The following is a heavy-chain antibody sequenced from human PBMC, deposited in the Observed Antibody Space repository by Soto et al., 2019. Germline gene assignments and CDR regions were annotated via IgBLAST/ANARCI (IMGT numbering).Heavy chain of an antibody. J-gene: IGHJ4*02. D-gene: IGHD6-6*01. CDR3: AKEAVYSGSSWDF. CDR2: ISGSGGST. CDR1: GFTFSSNA. V-gene: IGHV3-23*01. Sequence: GGSLRRSCAASGFTFSSNAMSWVRQAPGKGLEWVSGISGSGGSTYYADSVKGRFTISRDNSKNTLQLQMNGLRGDDTAVYYCAKEAVYSGSSWDFWGQGTLVTVPQ.